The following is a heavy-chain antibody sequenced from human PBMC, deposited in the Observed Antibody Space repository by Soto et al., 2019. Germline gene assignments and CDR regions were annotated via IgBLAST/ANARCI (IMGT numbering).Heavy chain of an antibody. J-gene: IGHJ1*01. CDR2: IYDSGAA. V-gene: IGHV4-39*02. CDR1: GDYISSSTYY. CDR3: ARLAYSGYFQT. Sequence: QMQLQESGPRLVKPSDTLSLICDVSGDYISSSTYYWGWIRHPPGKGLEWLASIYDSGAAYYNPSLRSRVSISVDTSNNRFSLALTSLTAADTAVYFCARLAYSGYFQTWGQGSLVTVSS. D-gene: IGHD2-21*01.